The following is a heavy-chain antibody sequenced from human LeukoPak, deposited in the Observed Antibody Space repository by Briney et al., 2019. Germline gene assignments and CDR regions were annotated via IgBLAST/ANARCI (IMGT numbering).Heavy chain of an antibody. CDR3: ARDLETLAARNELIWSNWIDP. D-gene: IGHD6-6*01. CDR2: IRYDGSNK. CDR1: GFTFSSYG. Sequence: GGSLRLSCAASGFTFSSYGMHWVRQAPGKGLEWVAFIRYDGSNKYYAGSVKGRLTISRDNSKNTLYLQMNSLRGDDTAMYYCARDLETLAARNELIWSNWIDPWGQGTLVTVSS. J-gene: IGHJ5*02. V-gene: IGHV3-30*02.